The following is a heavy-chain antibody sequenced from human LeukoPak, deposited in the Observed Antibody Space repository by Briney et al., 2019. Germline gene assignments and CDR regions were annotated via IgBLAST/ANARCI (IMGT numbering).Heavy chain of an antibody. D-gene: IGHD6-13*01. CDR3: ARDYSSSWVFDH. V-gene: IGHV3-21*01. CDR1: GFTFSSYS. Sequence: GGSLRLSCAASGFTFSSYSMNWVRQAPGKGLEWVSSISSSSSYIYYADSVKGRFTISRDNAKNSLYLQMNSLRAEDTAVYYCARDYSSSWVFDHWGQGTLVTVSS. J-gene: IGHJ4*02. CDR2: ISSSSSYI.